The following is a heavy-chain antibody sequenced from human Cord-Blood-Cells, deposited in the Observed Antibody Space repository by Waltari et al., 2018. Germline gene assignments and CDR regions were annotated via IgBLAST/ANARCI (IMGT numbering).Heavy chain of an antibody. Sequence: QLQLQESGPGLVKPSETLSLTCTVSGGSIRSSSYYWGWIRQPPGKGLEWIGSIYYSGSTYYNPSLKSRVTISVDTSKNQFSLKLSSVTAADTAVYYCARRYCSSTSCYWYFDLWGRGTLVTVSS. CDR1: GGSIRSSSYY. CDR2: IYYSGST. V-gene: IGHV4-39*01. J-gene: IGHJ2*01. CDR3: ARRYCSSTSCYWYFDL. D-gene: IGHD2-2*01.